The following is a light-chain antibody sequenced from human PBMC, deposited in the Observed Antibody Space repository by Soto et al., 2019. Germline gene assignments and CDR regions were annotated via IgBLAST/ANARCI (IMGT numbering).Light chain of an antibody. V-gene: IGKV3-20*01. CDR2: DAS. J-gene: IGKJ1*01. CDR3: QQYNTLRT. CDR1: QSVSSRY. Sequence: EILLTQSPGTLSLSPGERATLSCRASQSVSSRYLAWYQQKPGQAPRLLIYDASTRATGLPARFSGSGSGTEFTLTISSLQPDDFATYYCQQYNTLRTFGQGTKVDIK.